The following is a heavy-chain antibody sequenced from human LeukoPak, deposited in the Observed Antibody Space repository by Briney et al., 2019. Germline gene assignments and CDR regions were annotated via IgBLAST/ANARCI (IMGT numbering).Heavy chain of an antibody. D-gene: IGHD3-9*01. CDR2: IIPIFGTA. CDR3: ARDHLTGYFDY. Sequence: SVKVSCKASGGTFSSYAISWVRQAPGQGLEWMGGIIPIFGTANYAQKFQGRVTITTDESTSTAYMERSSLRSEDTAVYYCARDHLTGYFDYWGQGTLVTVSS. CDR1: GGTFSSYA. V-gene: IGHV1-69*05. J-gene: IGHJ4*02.